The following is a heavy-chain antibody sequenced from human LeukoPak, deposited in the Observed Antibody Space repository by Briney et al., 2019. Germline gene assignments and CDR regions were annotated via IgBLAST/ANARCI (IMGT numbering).Heavy chain of an antibody. V-gene: IGHV1-58*02. CDR2: IVVGSGNT. CDR3: AADSRFLEWSTVN. Sequence: SVKVSCKASGFTFTSSGMQWVRQARGQRLECIGWIVVGSGNTNYAQKFQEKVTITRDMSTSTAYMELSSLRSEDTAVYYCAADSRFLEWSTVNWGQGTLVTVSS. CDR1: GFTFTSSG. D-gene: IGHD3-3*01. J-gene: IGHJ4*02.